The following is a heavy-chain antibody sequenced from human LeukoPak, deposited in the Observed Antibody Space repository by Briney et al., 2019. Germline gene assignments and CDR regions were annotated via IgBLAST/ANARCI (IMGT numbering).Heavy chain of an antibody. Sequence: GASEKVSCKASGYTFTGYYIHWVRQATGQGLEWMGRTNPNSGGTNYAQKFQGRVTMTRDTSISTAYMELSRLRSDDTAVYYCARMSSPLQYNWFDPWGQGTLVTVSS. CDR1: GYTFTGYY. V-gene: IGHV1-2*06. CDR3: ARMSSPLQYNWFDP. CDR2: TNPNSGGT. J-gene: IGHJ5*02. D-gene: IGHD6-6*01.